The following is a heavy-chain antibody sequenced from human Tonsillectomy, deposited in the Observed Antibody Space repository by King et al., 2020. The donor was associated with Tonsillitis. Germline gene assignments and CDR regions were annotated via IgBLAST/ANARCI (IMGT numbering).Heavy chain of an antibody. CDR3: ARDVRYSGYDPWDY. CDR1: GFTFSSYA. J-gene: IGHJ4*02. Sequence: VQLVESGGGVVQPGRSLRLSCAASGFTFSSYAMHWVRQAPGKGLEWVAVISYDGSNKYYADSVKGRFTISRDNYKNTLYMQMNSLRAEDTAVYYCARDVRYSGYDPWDYWGQGTLVTVSS. CDR2: ISYDGSNK. V-gene: IGHV3-30*04. D-gene: IGHD5-12*01.